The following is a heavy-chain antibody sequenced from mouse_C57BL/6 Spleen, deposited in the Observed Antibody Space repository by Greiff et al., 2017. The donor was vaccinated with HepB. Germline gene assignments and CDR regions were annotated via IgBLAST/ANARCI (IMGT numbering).Heavy chain of an antibody. CDR3: ARAGDYDDGHFDY. Sequence: EVMLVESEGGLVQPGSSMKLSCTASGFTFSDYYMAWVRQVAEKGLEWVANINYDVSSTYYLDSLNSRFIISRDNAKNILYLQMSSLKSEDTATYYCARAGDYDDGHFDYWGQGTTLTVSS. J-gene: IGHJ2*01. CDR2: INYDVSST. D-gene: IGHD2-4*01. V-gene: IGHV5-16*01. CDR1: GFTFSDYY.